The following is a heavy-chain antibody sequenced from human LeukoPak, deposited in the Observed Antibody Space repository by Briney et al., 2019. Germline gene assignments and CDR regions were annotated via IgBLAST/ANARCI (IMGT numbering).Heavy chain of an antibody. D-gene: IGHD2-8*01. CDR3: ARVTSRLGVCDY. CDR1: AYSISSGYY. V-gene: IGHV4-38-2*02. Sequence: SETLSLTCTVSAYSISSGYYWGWIRQPPGKGLEWIGNIYHSGSTYYNPSLKSRVPISVDTSKNQFSLKLRSVIAADTAVYYCARVTSRLGVCDYWGQGTLVSVSS. CDR2: IYHSGST. J-gene: IGHJ4*02.